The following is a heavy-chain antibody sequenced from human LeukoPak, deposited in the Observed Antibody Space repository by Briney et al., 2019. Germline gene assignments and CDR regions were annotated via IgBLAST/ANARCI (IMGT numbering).Heavy chain of an antibody. V-gene: IGHV3-21*01. CDR2: ISSSSSYI. Sequence: GGSLRLSCAASGFTFSSYSMNWVRQAPGKGLEWVSSISSSSSYIYYADSVKGRFTISRDNAKNSLYLQMNSLRAEDTAVYYCARDYYGSGSLNWFDPWGQGTLVTVSS. CDR3: ARDYYGSGSLNWFDP. CDR1: GFTFSSYS. J-gene: IGHJ5*02. D-gene: IGHD3-10*01.